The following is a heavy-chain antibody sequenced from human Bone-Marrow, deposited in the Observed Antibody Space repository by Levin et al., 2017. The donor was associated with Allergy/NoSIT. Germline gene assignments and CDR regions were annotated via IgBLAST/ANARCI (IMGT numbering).Heavy chain of an antibody. CDR3: ARDLWGRDGYNPDYYYGMDV. J-gene: IGHJ6*02. CDR2: IYYSGST. D-gene: IGHD5-24*01. V-gene: IGHV4-59*01. CDR1: GGSISSYY. Sequence: SQTLSLTCTVSGGSISSYYWSWIRQPPGKGLEWIGYIYYSGSTNYNPSLKSRVTISVDTSKNQFSLKLSSVTAADTAVYYCARDLWGRDGYNPDYYYGMDVWGQGTTVTVSS.